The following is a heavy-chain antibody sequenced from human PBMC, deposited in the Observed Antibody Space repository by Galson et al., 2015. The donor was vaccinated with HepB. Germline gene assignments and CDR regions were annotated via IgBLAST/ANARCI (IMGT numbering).Heavy chain of an antibody. J-gene: IGHJ6*03. D-gene: IGHD1-20*01. V-gene: IGHV3-9*01. CDR2: ISWNSGSI. CDR3: AKDISYNWNDGDDYMDV. CDR1: GFTFDDYA. Sequence: SLRLSCAASGFTFDDYAMHWVRQAPGKGLEWVSGISWNSGSIGYADSVKGRFTISRDNAKNSLYLQMNSLRAEDTALYYCAKDISYNWNDGDDYMDVWGKGTTVTVSS.